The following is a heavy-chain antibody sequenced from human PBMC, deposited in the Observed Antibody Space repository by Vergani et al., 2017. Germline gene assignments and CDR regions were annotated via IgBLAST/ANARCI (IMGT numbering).Heavy chain of an antibody. CDR3: ARVWGSGWYRAQRRDAFDI. J-gene: IGHJ3*02. D-gene: IGHD6-19*01. Sequence: EVQLLESGGGLVQPGRSLRLSCAASGFTFSSYAMHWVRQAPGKGLEWVSYISSSGSTIYYADSVKGRFTISRDNAKNSLYLQMNSLRAEDTAVYYCARVWGSGWYRAQRRDAFDIWGQGTMVTVSS. V-gene: IGHV3-48*04. CDR2: ISSSGSTI. CDR1: GFTFSSYA.